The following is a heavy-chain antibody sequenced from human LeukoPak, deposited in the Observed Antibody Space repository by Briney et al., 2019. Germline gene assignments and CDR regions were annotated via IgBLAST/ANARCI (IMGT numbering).Heavy chain of an antibody. CDR1: GGSISSYY. Sequence: PSETLSLTCSVSGGSISSYYWSWIRQPAGKGLEWIGRIYISGSTSGGTNYNPSLKSRVTMSVDTSKNQFSLKLSSVTAADTAVYYCARGIYYDYYMDVWGKGTTVTVSS. CDR3: ARGIYYDYYMDV. V-gene: IGHV4-4*07. CDR2: IYISGST. J-gene: IGHJ6*03.